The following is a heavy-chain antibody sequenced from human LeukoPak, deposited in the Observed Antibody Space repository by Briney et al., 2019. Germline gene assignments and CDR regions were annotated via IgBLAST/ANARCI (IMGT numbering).Heavy chain of an antibody. CDR1: GGTFSSYA. V-gene: IGHV1-69*13. D-gene: IGHD5-18*01. CDR3: ARYPVDTARNYYYHYGMDV. J-gene: IGHJ6*02. Sequence: SVKVSCKASGGTFSSYAISWVRQAPGQGLEWMGGIIPIFGTANYAQKFQGRVTITADESTSTAYMELSSLRSDDTAVYYCARYPVDTARNYYYHYGMDVWGQGTTVTVSS. CDR2: IIPIFGTA.